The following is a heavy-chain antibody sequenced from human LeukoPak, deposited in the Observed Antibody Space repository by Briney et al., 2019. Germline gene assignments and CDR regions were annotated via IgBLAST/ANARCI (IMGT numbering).Heavy chain of an antibody. CDR1: GFTFSSYS. Sequence: GGSLRLSCAASGFTFSSYSMNWVRHAPGKGLEWVSSISSSSSYIYYADSVKGRFTISRDNAKNSLYLQMNSLRAEDTAVYYCARGRSAAPRGSDYWGQGTLVAVSS. CDR3: ARGRSAAPRGSDY. J-gene: IGHJ4*02. D-gene: IGHD6-6*01. V-gene: IGHV3-21*01. CDR2: ISSSSSYI.